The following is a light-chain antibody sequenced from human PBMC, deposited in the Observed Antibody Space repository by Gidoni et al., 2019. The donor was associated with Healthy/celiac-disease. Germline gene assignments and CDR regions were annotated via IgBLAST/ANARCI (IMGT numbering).Light chain of an antibody. CDR3: QQSYSTPPT. J-gene: IGKJ1*01. CDR1: QSISSY. Sequence: PIAQSPSSLSASVGDRVTITCRASQSISSYLNWYQQKPGKAPKLLIYAASSLQSGVPSRFSGSGSGTDFTLTISSLQPEDFATYYCQQSYSTPPTFGQGTKVEIK. CDR2: AAS. V-gene: IGKV1-39*01.